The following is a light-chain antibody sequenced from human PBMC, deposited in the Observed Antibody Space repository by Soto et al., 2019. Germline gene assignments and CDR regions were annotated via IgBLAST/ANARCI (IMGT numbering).Light chain of an antibody. CDR3: LSFASSLTVV. CDR2: GIT. Sequence: QSVLTQPPSVSGAPGQRVTISCTGSSSNIGAGYDVHWYQQLPGRAPKLLIYGITNRPSGVPDRFSGSKSGTSASLAITGLQAEDEADYYCLSFASSLTVVFGGGTKLTVL. CDR1: SSNIGAGYD. V-gene: IGLV1-40*01. J-gene: IGLJ2*01.